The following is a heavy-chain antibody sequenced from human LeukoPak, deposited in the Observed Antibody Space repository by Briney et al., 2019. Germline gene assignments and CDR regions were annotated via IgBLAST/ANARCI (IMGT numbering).Heavy chain of an antibody. CDR3: ARVDRSGLDPRLDY. Sequence: GGSLRLSCAASGFSLSDYYMSWIRQAPGKGLEWVSYISSSGNTIYYADSVKGRFTISRDNVKNSLYLQMNSLRAEDTAVYYCARVDRSGLDPRLDYWGQGTLVTVSS. V-gene: IGHV3-11*01. J-gene: IGHJ4*02. CDR2: ISSSGNTI. D-gene: IGHD3-22*01. CDR1: GFSLSDYY.